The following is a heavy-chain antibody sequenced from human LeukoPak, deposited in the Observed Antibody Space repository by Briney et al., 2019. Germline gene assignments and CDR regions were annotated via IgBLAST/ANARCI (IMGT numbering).Heavy chain of an antibody. V-gene: IGHV3-30-3*01. CDR1: GFTFSSYA. Sequence: GGSLRLSCAASGFTFSSYAMHWVRQAPGKGLEWVAVISYDGSNKYYADSVKGRFTISRDNSKNTLYLQMNSLRAEDTAVYYCARGLRGIMVDYWGQGTLVTVSS. CDR2: ISYDGSNK. D-gene: IGHD4-17*01. J-gene: IGHJ4*02. CDR3: ARGLRGIMVDY.